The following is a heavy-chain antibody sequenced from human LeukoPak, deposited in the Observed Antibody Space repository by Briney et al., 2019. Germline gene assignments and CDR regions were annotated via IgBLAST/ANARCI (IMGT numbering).Heavy chain of an antibody. CDR3: AKAKGFAAMYYFDY. V-gene: IGHV3-9*01. J-gene: IGHJ4*02. Sequence: PGGSLRLSCAASGFTLRDYAMHWVRQVPGKGLEWVSGISFNRDNIDYADSVKGRFTISRDNANNSLHLQMNSLRAEDTAWYYCAKAKGFAAMYYFDYWGQGALVTVSS. CDR2: ISFNRDNI. D-gene: IGHD6-25*01. CDR1: GFTLRDYA.